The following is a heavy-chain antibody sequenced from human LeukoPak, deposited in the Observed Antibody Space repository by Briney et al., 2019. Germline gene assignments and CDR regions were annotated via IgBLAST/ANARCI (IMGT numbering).Heavy chain of an antibody. CDR3: ARDLSGLYYYGMDV. V-gene: IGHV3-30-3*01. CDR1: GFTFSSYA. J-gene: IGHJ6*02. Sequence: PGRSLRLSCAASGFTFSSYAMHWVRQAPGKGLEWVAVISYDGSNKYYADFVKGRFTISRDNSKNTLYLQMNSLRAEDTAVYYCARDLSGLYYYGMDVWGQGTTVTVSS. CDR2: ISYDGSNK.